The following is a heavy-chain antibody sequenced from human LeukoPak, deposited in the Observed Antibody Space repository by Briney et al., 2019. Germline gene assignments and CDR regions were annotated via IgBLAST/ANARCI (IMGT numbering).Heavy chain of an antibody. CDR2: ISSSSSYI. V-gene: IGHV3-21*06. J-gene: IGHJ5*02. Sequence: GGSLRLSCAASGFTFSSYSMNWVRQAPGKGLEWVSSISSSSSYIYYVDSVKGRFTISRDNAKNSLYLQMNSLRAEDTAVYYCAREPLLWFGELFWGVKETLEDDPWGQGTLVTVSS. CDR3: AREPLLWFGELFWGVKETLEDDP. CDR1: GFTFSSYS. D-gene: IGHD3-10*01.